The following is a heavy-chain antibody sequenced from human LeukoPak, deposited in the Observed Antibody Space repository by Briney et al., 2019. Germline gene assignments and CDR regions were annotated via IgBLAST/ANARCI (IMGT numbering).Heavy chain of an antibody. J-gene: IGHJ4*02. V-gene: IGHV1-18*01. CDR1: GYTFTSYG. Sequence: ASVKVSCKASGYTFTSYGISWVRQAPGQGLEWMGWISPYNGNTNYAQKLQGRVTMTTDTSTSTAYMDLRSLRSDDTAVYYCARGIAVAVRFDYWGQGTLVTVPS. D-gene: IGHD6-19*01. CDR2: ISPYNGNT. CDR3: ARGIAVAVRFDY.